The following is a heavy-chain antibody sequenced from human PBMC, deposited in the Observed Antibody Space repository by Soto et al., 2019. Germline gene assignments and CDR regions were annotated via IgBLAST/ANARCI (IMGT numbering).Heavy chain of an antibody. CDR3: ARDLGGWPEY. D-gene: IGHD2-15*01. V-gene: IGHV1-3*01. Sequence: SVKLCSKAPRDTVTSYSMHSVRHYHEQRLEWMGGINAGNGNTKYSQKFQGRVTITRDTSASTAYMELSSLRSEDTAVYYCARDLGGWPEYWRQGTLVTVSS. CDR2: INAGNGNT. J-gene: IGHJ4*02. CDR1: RDTVTSYS.